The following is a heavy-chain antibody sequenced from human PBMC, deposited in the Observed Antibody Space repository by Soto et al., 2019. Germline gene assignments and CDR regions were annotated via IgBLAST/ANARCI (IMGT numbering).Heavy chain of an antibody. CDR2: ISAYNGNT. J-gene: IGHJ4*02. D-gene: IGHD2-2*01. CDR1: GYTFTSYG. Sequence: QVQLVQSGAEVKKPGASVKVSCKASGYTFTSYGISWVRQAPGHGLEWMGWISAYNGNTNYAQKLQGRVTMTTDTSTSTAYMELRSLRSDDTAVYYCATDIVVVPAASTELDYWGQGTLVTVSS. V-gene: IGHV1-18*01. CDR3: ATDIVVVPAASTELDY.